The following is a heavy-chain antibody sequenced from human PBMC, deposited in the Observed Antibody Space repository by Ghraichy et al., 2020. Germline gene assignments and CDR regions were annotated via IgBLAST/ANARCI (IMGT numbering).Heavy chain of an antibody. V-gene: IGHV4-38-2*02. Sequence: SETLSLTCAVSGYSISSGYYWGWIRQPPGKGLEWIGSIYHSGSTYYNPSLKSRVTISVDTSKNQFSLKLSSVTAADTAVYYCARDGAVAGWQIIDYWGQGTLVTVSS. J-gene: IGHJ4*02. CDR3: ARDGAVAGWQIIDY. D-gene: IGHD6-19*01. CDR1: GYSISSGYY. CDR2: IYHSGST.